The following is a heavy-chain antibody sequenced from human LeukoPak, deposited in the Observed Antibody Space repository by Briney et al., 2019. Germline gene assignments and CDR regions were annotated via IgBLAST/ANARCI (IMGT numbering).Heavy chain of an antibody. CDR2: IYYSGST. CDR1: GGSISIYY. Sequence: SETLSLTCTVSGGSISIYYWSWIRQPPGKGLEWIGYIYYSGSTNYNPSLKSRVTISVDTSKNQFSLKLSSVTAADTAVYYCARFLRNHAEGYDFWSGYVYYFDYWGQGTLVTVSS. V-gene: IGHV4-59*01. D-gene: IGHD3-3*01. CDR3: ARFLRNHAEGYDFWSGYVYYFDY. J-gene: IGHJ4*02.